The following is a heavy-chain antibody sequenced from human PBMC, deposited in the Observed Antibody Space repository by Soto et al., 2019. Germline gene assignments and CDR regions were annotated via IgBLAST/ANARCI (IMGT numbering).Heavy chain of an antibody. CDR1: CGSIINYY. Sequence: SLTLSLTCTVSCGSIINYYCRWIRQHPVKGLEWVGYIYYSGSTNYNPSLKSRVTLSVDTSNTQSSLKLRSVTAADPAVYYCARGGRTIFGRYFDYSGPGTLXTASS. V-gene: IGHV4-59*01. CDR3: ARGGRTIFGRYFDY. D-gene: IGHD3-3*01. J-gene: IGHJ4*02. CDR2: IYYSGST.